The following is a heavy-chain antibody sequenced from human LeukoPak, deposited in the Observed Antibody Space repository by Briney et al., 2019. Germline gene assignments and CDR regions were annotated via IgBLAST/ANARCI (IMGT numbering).Heavy chain of an antibody. V-gene: IGHV4-59*02. CDR2: IYYSGST. Sequence: PSETLSLTCTVYGGSVSFDYWSWIRQPPGKGLEWIGYIYYSGSTNFNPSLKSRVTMSVDTSKNQFSLRLSSVTAADTAVYYCARWVIGQQPKNTNYMDVWGKGTTVTVSS. CDR3: ARWVIGQQPKNTNYMDV. D-gene: IGHD6-13*01. J-gene: IGHJ6*03. CDR1: GGSVSFDY.